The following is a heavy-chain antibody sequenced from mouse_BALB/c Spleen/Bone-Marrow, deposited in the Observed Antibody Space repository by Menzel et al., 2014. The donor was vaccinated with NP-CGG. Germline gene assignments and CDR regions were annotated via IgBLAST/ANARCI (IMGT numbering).Heavy chain of an antibody. CDR2: INPDSSTI. CDR3: ARRGLLRSQGFAY. V-gene: IGHV4-1*02. CDR1: GFDFSRYW. J-gene: IGHJ3*01. Sequence: EVQLVESGGGLVQPGGSLKLSCAASGFDFSRYWMSWVRQAPGKGLEWIGEINPDSSTINYTPSLKGKFIISRDNAKNTLYLQMSKVRSEDTALYYCARRGLLRSQGFAYWGQGTLVTVSA. D-gene: IGHD1-1*01.